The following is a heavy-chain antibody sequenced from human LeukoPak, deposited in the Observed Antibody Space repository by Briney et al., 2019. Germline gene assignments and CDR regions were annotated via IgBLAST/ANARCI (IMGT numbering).Heavy chain of an antibody. J-gene: IGHJ4*02. CDR3: ARDPTLYSSGWFFDY. D-gene: IGHD6-19*01. Sequence: GGSLRLSCAASGFTFSNYEMNWVRQAPGKGLEWVSYTSSSGSTIYYADSVKGRFTISRDNAKNSLYLQMDSLRAEDTAVYYCARDPTLYSSGWFFDYWGQGTLVTVSS. CDR1: GFTFSNYE. CDR2: TSSSGSTI. V-gene: IGHV3-48*03.